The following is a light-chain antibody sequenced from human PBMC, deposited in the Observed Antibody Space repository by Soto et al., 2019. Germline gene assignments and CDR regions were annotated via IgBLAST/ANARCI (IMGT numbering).Light chain of an antibody. Sequence: EIVLPQSPATLSLSPGDGASLSCRASQNISTYLAWYQQRPGQVPRLINYGVCERTTAIPPRVSGSGSGTEFTLRVGGLEPEEFATYYCQQRTNSPPWTFGQGTRVELK. J-gene: IGKJ1*01. CDR2: GVC. CDR3: QQRTNSPPWT. CDR1: QNISTY. V-gene: IGKV3-11*01.